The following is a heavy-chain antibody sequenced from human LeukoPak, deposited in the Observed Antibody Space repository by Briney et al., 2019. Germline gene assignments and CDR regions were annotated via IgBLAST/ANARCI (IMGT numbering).Heavy chain of an antibody. J-gene: IGHJ4*02. CDR3: ARGISYYERSGNHGYFDY. D-gene: IGHD3-22*01. Sequence: SGGSLRLSCAVSGFSFSNYWMHWVRQVPGKGLVWVSRISGHASSTSYADSVKGRFTISRDNAKNTLYLQMDSLSAEDTAVYYCARGISYYERSGNHGYFDYWGQGTLVPVSS. CDR2: ISGHASST. CDR1: GFSFSNYW. V-gene: IGHV3-74*01.